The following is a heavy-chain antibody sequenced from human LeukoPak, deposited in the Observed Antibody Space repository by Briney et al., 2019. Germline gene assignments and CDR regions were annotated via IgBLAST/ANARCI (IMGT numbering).Heavy chain of an antibody. CDR1: GFTFSSYW. V-gene: IGHV3-7*01. J-gene: IGHJ4*02. CDR2: IKQDGSEK. CDR3: TTQSVVPAAIWGGGYFDY. D-gene: IGHD2-2*01. Sequence: GGSLRLSCAASGFTFSSYWMSWVRQAPGKGLEWVANIKQDGSEKYYVDSVKGRFTISRDNAKNSLYLQMNSLRAEDTAVYYCTTQSVVPAAIWGGGYFDYWGQGTLVTVSS.